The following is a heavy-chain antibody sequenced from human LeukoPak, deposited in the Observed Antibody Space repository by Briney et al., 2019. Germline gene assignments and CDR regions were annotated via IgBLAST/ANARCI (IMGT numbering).Heavy chain of an antibody. Sequence: PSGTLSLTCAVSGDSISNPKWWSWVRQPPGKGLEWLGEVYSGGTTNCNPSLRSRVTISVDTSKNQISLRLSSVTAADTAVYYCARHDSFAFGIWGQGTMVTVSS. CDR1: GDSISNPKW. CDR3: ARHDSFAFGI. CDR2: VYSGGTT. V-gene: IGHV4-4*02. D-gene: IGHD2-21*02. J-gene: IGHJ3*02.